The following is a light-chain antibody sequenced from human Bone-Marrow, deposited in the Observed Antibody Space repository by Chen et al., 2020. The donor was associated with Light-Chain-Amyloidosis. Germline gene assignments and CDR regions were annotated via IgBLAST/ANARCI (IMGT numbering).Light chain of an antibody. V-gene: IGKV2-29*03. Sequence: DIVMTKTPLSLSVTPGQPASISCKSSQSLLHSDGKTYLYWYLQKPGQSPQLLIYEVSSRLSGVPDRVSGSGSGTDFTLKISRVEAEDVGVYYCMQGIHVPLTFGGGTKVEIK. J-gene: IGKJ4*01. CDR2: EVS. CDR3: MQGIHVPLT. CDR1: QSLLHSDGKTY.